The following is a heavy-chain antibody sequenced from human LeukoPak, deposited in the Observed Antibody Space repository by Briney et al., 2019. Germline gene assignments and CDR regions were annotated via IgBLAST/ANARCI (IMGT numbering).Heavy chain of an antibody. Sequence: GESLKISFKGSGXSFTSYCISWVRQMPGKGLEWMGRIDPSDSYTNYSPSFQGHVTISADKSISTAYLQWGSLKASDTAMYYCASQPTTVTTDYYYGMDVWGQGTTVTVSS. CDR3: ASQPTTVTTDYYYGMDV. V-gene: IGHV5-10-1*01. CDR2: IDPSDSYT. CDR1: GXSFTSYC. J-gene: IGHJ6*02. D-gene: IGHD4-17*01.